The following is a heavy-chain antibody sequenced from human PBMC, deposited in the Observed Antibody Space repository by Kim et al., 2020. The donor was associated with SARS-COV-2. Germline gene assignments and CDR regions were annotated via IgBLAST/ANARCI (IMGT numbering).Heavy chain of an antibody. V-gene: IGHV4-34*01. J-gene: IGHJ4*02. Sequence: NDNPALQGRVTLSVDTSNNQFSLRLSSVTAADTAIYYCARGHSTSGYDYWGQGALVTVSS. D-gene: IGHD2-2*01. CDR3: ARGHSTSGYDY.